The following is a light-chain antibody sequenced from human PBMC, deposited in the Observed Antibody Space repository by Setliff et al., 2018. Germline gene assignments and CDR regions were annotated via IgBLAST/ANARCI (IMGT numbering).Light chain of an antibody. V-gene: IGLV2-14*01. CDR3: SSYARGKFV. CDR2: DVT. CDR1: SSDVGGYDY. J-gene: IGLJ1*01. Sequence: QSALTQPASVSGSPGQSITISCTGTSSDVGGYDYVSWFQQYPDEAPKLLIYDVTKRPSRVPGRFSGSKSGNTASLTISGLQTEDEADYYCSSYARGKFVFGTGTKVTVL.